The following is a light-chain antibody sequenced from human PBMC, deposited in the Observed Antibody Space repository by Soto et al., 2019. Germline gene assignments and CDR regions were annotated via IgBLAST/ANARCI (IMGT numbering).Light chain of an antibody. CDR2: SNY. CDR1: SSNVGSLS. CDR3: AAWDVSLNGLYV. Sequence: QSVLTQAPSASGTPGQRVTISCSGSSSNVGSLSVDWYQHLPGTAPKLLIHSNYQRPSGVPDRFSGSKSGTSASRAINGLQSEDEADYYCAAWDVSLNGLYVFGTGTKVTVL. V-gene: IGLV1-44*01. J-gene: IGLJ1*01.